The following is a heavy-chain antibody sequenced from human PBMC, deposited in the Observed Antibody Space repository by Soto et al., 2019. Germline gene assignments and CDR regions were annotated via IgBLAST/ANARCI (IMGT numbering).Heavy chain of an antibody. CDR2: IWYDGSSE. CDR1: GFTFSNFA. D-gene: IGHD7-27*01. CDR3: ARTLTPLDY. J-gene: IGHJ4*02. Sequence: QVQLVESGGGVVQPGRSLRISCAASGFTFSNFAMHWVRQAPGKGLEWVAIIWYDGSSEYYADSVKGRFTISRDNSKNTVYLQMNSLRVEDTAVYYCARTLTPLDYWGQGTLVTVSS. V-gene: IGHV3-33*01.